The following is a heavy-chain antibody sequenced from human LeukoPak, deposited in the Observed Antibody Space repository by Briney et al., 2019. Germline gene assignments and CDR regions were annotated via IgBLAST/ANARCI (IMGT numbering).Heavy chain of an antibody. CDR3: ARGDMDSVDP. D-gene: IGHD3/OR15-3a*01. CDR1: GYTFINYF. CDR2: INPSGGST. J-gene: IGHJ5*02. Sequence: ASVTVSCKASGYTFINYFIHWVRQAPGQGLEWMGIINPSGGSTTYAQDFQGRLTMARDTSTSTVYMELSSLRSEDTAVYYCARGDMDSVDPWGQGTLVTVSS. V-gene: IGHV1-46*01.